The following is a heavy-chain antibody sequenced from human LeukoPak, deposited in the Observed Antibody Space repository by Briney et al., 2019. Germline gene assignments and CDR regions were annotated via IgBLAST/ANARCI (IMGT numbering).Heavy chain of an antibody. Sequence: GGSLRLSCAASGFTFSSYSMNWVRQAPGKGLEWVPSIRSSSSYVYYADSVKGRFTISRDNAKNSLYLQMNSLRAEDTAVYYCARGGVDSSGWPVDYWGQGTLVTVSS. CDR2: IRSSSSYV. D-gene: IGHD6-19*01. CDR1: GFTFSSYS. V-gene: IGHV3-21*01. CDR3: ARGGVDSSGWPVDY. J-gene: IGHJ4*02.